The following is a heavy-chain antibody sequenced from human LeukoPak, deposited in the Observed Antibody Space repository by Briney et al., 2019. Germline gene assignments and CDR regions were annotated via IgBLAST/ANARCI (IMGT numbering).Heavy chain of an antibody. CDR3: AKDRGIISDY. D-gene: IGHD3-10*01. J-gene: IGHJ4*02. CDR2: ISGGGGET. CDR1: GFTFSNNA. V-gene: IGHV3-23*01. Sequence: GGSLRLSCAASGFTFSNNAMHWVRQAPGKGLEWVSSISGGGGETYYVDSVKGRFTISRDNSKNTLYLQMNSLRAEDTAVYYCAKDRGIISDYWGQGILVTVSS.